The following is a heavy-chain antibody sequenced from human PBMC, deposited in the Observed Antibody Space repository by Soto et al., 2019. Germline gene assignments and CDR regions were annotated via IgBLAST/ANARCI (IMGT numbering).Heavy chain of an antibody. CDR3: AYSTGWYRHDV. CDR2: IFHSGDT. V-gene: IGHV4-4*02. Sequence: QVQLQESGPGLVKPSGTLSLTCAVSGDSISNSRWWTWVRQPPGKGLEWIGDIFHSGDTNYNPFLKSRVFISVDKSQSQFSLEVSSVTAADPAVYYCAYSTGWYRHDVWGQGTLVTVSS. J-gene: IGHJ3*01. CDR1: GDSISNSRW. D-gene: IGHD6-19*01.